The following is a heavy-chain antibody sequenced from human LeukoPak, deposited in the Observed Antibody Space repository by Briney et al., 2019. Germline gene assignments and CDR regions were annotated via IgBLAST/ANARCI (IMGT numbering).Heavy chain of an antibody. CDR3: ARDGYCSSTSCRWYYYGMDV. D-gene: IGHD2-2*03. V-gene: IGHV1-2*02. CDR2: INPNSGGT. J-gene: IGHJ6*02. Sequence: ASVKVSCKASGYTFTGYYMHWVRQAPGQGLEWMGWINPNSGGTSYAQKFQGRVTMTRDTSISTAYMELSRLRSDDTAVYYCARDGYCSSTSCRWYYYGMDVWGQGTTVTVSS. CDR1: GYTFTGYY.